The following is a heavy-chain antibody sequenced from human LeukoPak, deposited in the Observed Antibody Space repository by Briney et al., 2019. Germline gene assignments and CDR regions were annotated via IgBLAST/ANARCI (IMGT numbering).Heavy chain of an antibody. CDR3: ARGPTTRIAVALRHTSNWFDP. Sequence: ASVKVSCKASGYTFTSYGISWVRQAPGQGLEWMGWISAYNGNTNYAQRLQGRVTMTTDTSTSTAYMELRSLRSDDTAVYYCARGPTTRIAVALRHTSNWFDPWGQGTLSPSPQ. V-gene: IGHV1-18*01. D-gene: IGHD6-19*01. CDR1: GYTFTSYG. J-gene: IGHJ5*02. CDR2: ISAYNGNT.